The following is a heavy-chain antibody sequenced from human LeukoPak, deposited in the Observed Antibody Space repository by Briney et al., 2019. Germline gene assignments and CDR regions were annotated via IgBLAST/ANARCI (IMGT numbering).Heavy chain of an antibody. CDR1: GFTFSTNA. D-gene: IGHD6-19*01. J-gene: IGHJ5*02. V-gene: IGHV3-23*01. Sequence: GGSLRLACAASGFTFSTNAMSWARQAPGKGLEWVSSITGSGGSTYYADSVKGRFTISRENSKNTLDLQMHNLRAEDTAVYYCAKSRAVAGTRNNWFDPWGQGTLVTVSS. CDR2: ITGSGGST. CDR3: AKSRAVAGTRNNWFDP.